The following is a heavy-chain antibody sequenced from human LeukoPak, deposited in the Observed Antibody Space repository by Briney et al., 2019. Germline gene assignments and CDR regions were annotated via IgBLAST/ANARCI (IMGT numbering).Heavy chain of an antibody. CDR2: IRYDGGNT. CDR1: GFIFSNYA. V-gene: IGHV3-30*02. CDR3: ARDSVEGRINDFWSGYESNWFDP. D-gene: IGHD3-3*01. J-gene: IGHJ5*02. Sequence: GGSLRLSCAASGFIFSNYAMQWVRQAPGMGLEWVAFIRYDGGNTYYADSVKGRFTISRDNSKNTLYLQMNSLRAEDTAVCYCARDSVEGRINDFWSGYESNWFDPWGQGTLVTVSS.